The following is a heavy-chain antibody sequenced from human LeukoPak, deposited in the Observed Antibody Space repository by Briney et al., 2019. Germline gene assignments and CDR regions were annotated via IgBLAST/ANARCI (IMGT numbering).Heavy chain of an antibody. CDR1: GFTFDDYA. D-gene: IGHD3-10*01. CDR3: AKDKAYGSGSYSAFDI. Sequence: GGSLRLSCAASGFTFDDYAMHWVRQAPGKGLEWVSGISWNSGSIGYADSVKGRFTISRDNAKNSLYLQMNSLRAEDTALYYCAKDKAYGSGSYSAFDIWGQGTMVTVSS. V-gene: IGHV3-9*01. J-gene: IGHJ3*02. CDR2: ISWNSGSI.